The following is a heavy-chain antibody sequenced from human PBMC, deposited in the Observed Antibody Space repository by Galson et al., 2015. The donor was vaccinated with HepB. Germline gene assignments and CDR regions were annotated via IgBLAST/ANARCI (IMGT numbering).Heavy chain of an antibody. V-gene: IGHV3-11*06. CDR1: GFTFSDYY. J-gene: IGHJ4*02. D-gene: IGHD2-15*01. CDR3: ARDSGSGRGDY. CDR2: ISSSSSYT. Sequence: SLRLSCAASGFTFSDYYMSWIRQAPGKGLEWVSYISSSSSYTNYADSVKGRFTISRDNAKNSLYLQMNSLRAEDTAVYYCARDSGSGRGDYWGQGTLVTVSS.